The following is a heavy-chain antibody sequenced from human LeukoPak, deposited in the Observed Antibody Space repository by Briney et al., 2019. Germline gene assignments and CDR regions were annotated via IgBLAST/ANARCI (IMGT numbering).Heavy chain of an antibody. D-gene: IGHD3-10*01. J-gene: IGHJ6*02. V-gene: IGHV4-59*12. CDR3: AGDRNTLVRGVLDV. CDR2: IYHSGST. CDR1: GGSISRNY. Sequence: PSETLSLTCTVSGGSISRNYWSWIRQPPGKGLEWIGEIYHSGSTNYNPSLKSRVTISVDKSKNQLSLKLSSVTAADTAVYYCAGDRNTLVRGVLDVWGQGTTVTVSS.